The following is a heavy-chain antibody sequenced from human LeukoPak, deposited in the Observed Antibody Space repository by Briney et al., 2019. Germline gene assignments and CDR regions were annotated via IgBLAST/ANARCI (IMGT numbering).Heavy chain of an antibody. CDR2: IKQDGSEK. CDR1: GFTFSSYW. V-gene: IGHV3-7*04. CDR3: ARGTTVTTLWYSGWGPIDAFDI. Sequence: GGSLRLSCAASGFTFSSYWMSWVRQAPGKGLEWVANIKQDGSEKYYVDSVKGRFTISRDNAKNSLYLQMNSLRAEDTAVYYCARGTTVTTLWYSGWGPIDAFDIWGQGTMVTVSS. D-gene: IGHD4-17*01. J-gene: IGHJ3*02.